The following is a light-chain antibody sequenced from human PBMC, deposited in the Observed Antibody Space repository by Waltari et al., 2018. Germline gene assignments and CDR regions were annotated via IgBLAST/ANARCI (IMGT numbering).Light chain of an antibody. CDR3: MQGAHRPPT. J-gene: IGKJ4*01. CDR2: KVS. CDR1: QSLVHGDGKTY. V-gene: IGKV2-30*02. Sequence: DVVMTQSPLSLPVTLGQPASISCRSSQSLVHGDGKTYLNWFHQRPGQSPRSLIYKVSNRDSVVPDRFSGSGSGTNFTLKIRRVEAEDVGVYYCMQGAHRPPTFGGGTKVEIK.